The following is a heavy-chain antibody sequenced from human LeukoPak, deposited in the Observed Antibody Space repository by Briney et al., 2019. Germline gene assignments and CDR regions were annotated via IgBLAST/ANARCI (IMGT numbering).Heavy chain of an antibody. CDR2: ITGSGGNT. D-gene: IGHD6-13*01. V-gene: IGHV3-23*01. Sequence: GGSLRLSRAASGFIFGSYSMSWVRQAPGKGLEWVSVITGSGGNTYYADSVKGRFTISKDNSKNTVYLQMSSLRVDDTAVYYCAKAASSSWPSYYYGMDVWGQGTTVTVSS. CDR1: GFIFGSYS. CDR3: AKAASSSWPSYYYGMDV. J-gene: IGHJ6*02.